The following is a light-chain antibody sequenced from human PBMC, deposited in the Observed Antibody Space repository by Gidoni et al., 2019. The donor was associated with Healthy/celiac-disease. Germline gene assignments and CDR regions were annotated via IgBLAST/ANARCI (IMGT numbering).Light chain of an antibody. CDR3: QQYGSSKET. CDR2: GAS. J-gene: IGKJ1*01. V-gene: IGKV3-20*01. Sequence: EIVLTQSPGTLSLSPGERATLSCRASQSVSSSYLAWYQQKPGQAPRLLIYGASSRATGIPDRFSGSGSGTDFNLTISRLEHEDCAVYYCQQYGSSKETFGQGTKVEIK. CDR1: QSVSSSY.